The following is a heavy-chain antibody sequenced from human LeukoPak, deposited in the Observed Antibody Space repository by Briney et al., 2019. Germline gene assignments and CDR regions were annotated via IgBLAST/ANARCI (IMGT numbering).Heavy chain of an antibody. Sequence: SETLSLTCAAYGGSFSGYYWSWIRQPPGKGLEWIGEINHSGSTNYNPSLKSRVTISVDTSKNQFSLKLSSVTAADTAVYCCARGRKRYSSSWRPPAYFDYWGQGTLVTVSS. CDR1: GGSFSGYY. D-gene: IGHD6-13*01. CDR2: INHSGST. J-gene: IGHJ4*02. V-gene: IGHV4-34*01. CDR3: ARGRKRYSSSWRPPAYFDY.